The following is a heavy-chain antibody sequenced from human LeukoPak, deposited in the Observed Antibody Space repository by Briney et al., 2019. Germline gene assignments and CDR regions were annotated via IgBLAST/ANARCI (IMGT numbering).Heavy chain of an antibody. CDR2: TNTDGSST. CDR1: GFTFSSYW. Sequence: PGGSLRLSCAASGFTFSSYWMHWVRQAPGKGLVWVSDTNTDGSSTMYADSVKGRFTIARDNAKNTLYLQMNSLRAEDTAVYYCYGANAEHWGQGTLVTVSS. J-gene: IGHJ1*01. V-gene: IGHV3-74*03. CDR3: YGANAEH. D-gene: IGHD4-23*01.